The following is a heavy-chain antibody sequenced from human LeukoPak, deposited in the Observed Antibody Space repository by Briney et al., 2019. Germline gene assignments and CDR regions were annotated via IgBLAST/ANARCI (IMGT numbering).Heavy chain of an antibody. V-gene: IGHV4-59*08. CDR3: ATSMVYAIGNYFDY. CDR1: GGSISSYY. J-gene: IGHJ4*02. CDR2: IYYSGST. D-gene: IGHD2-8*01. Sequence: KPSEALSLTCTVSGGSISSYYWSWIRQPPGKGLEWIGYIYYSGSTNYNPSLKSRVTISVDTSKNQFSLKLSSVTAADTAVYYCATSMVYAIGNYFDYWGQGTLVTVSS.